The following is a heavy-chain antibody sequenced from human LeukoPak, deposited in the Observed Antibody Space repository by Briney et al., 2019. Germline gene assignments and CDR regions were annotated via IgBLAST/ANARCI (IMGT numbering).Heavy chain of an antibody. Sequence: PGGTLRLSCGASGFTFSSHGMNWVRQAPGKGLEWVSGISPSGGITYYTDSVKGRFTISRDNAKNSLYLQMNSLRAEDTAVYYCARETITGTSYPDYWGQGTLVTVSS. D-gene: IGHD1-7*01. CDR2: ISPSGGIT. J-gene: IGHJ4*02. CDR1: GFTFSSHG. CDR3: ARETITGTSYPDY. V-gene: IGHV3-23*01.